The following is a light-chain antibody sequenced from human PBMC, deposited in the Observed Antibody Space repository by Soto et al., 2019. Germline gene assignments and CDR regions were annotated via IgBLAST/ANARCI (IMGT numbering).Light chain of an antibody. CDR1: SSDVGSYNL. J-gene: IGLJ3*02. V-gene: IGLV2-23*01. CDR3: CSYAGSSTWV. Sequence: QSALTQPASVSGSPGQSITISCTGTSSDVGSYNLVSWYQQHPGKAPKLMIYEGSTRPSGVSNRFSGSKSGNTASLTISWLKAEDEADYCCCSYAGSSTWVFGGGTKLTVL. CDR2: EGS.